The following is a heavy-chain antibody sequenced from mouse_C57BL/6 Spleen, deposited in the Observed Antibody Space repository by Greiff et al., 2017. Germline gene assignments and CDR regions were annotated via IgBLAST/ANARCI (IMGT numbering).Heavy chain of an antibody. J-gene: IGHJ2*01. CDR3: ARRGIITAVDYFDY. V-gene: IGHV1-50*01. CDR2: IDPSDSYT. D-gene: IGHD1-1*01. CDR1: VYTFTSYW. Sequence: QVQLQQPGAELVKPGASVKLSCKASVYTFTSYWMQWVKQRPGQGLEWIGEIDPSDSYTNYNQKFKGKATLTVDTSSSTAYMQLSSLTSEDSAVYYCARRGIITAVDYFDYWGQGTTLTVSS.